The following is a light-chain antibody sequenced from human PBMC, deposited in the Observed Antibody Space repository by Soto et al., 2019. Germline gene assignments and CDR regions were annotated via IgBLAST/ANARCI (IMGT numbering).Light chain of an antibody. CDR1: QSVSRS. CDR2: DAS. Sequence: EILLSQSPPTLSLSPGERATLSCRASQSVSRSLAWYQQKPGQAPRLLIYDASNRATGIPARFSGSGSGTDFTLTISSLEPEDFALYYCQHRANWPVTFGGGTKVDIK. V-gene: IGKV3-11*01. CDR3: QHRANWPVT. J-gene: IGKJ4*01.